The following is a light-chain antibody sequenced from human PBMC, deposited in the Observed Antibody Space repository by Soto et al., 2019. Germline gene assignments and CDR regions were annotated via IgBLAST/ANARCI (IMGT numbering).Light chain of an antibody. CDR3: SSFVGPYTYV. CDR2: DVS. CDR1: SSDVGAYDY. J-gene: IGLJ1*01. Sequence: QSVLTQPRSVSGSPGQSVTISCTGTSSDVGAYDYVSWYQHHPGKAPKVTIYDVSKRPSGVPDRFSGSKSGNTASLTISGLQPEDEADYYCSSFVGPYTYVFGTGTKVTV. V-gene: IGLV2-11*01.